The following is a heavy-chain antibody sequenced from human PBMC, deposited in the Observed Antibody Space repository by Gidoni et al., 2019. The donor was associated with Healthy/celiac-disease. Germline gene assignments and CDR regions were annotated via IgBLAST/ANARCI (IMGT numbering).Heavy chain of an antibody. Sequence: ELQLVESGGGLIQPGGSMRLICASSGLTVSSNYMSWVRQVPGKGLQWVSVIYSGGSTYYADSVKGRFTISRDNSKNTLYLQMNSLRAEDTAVYYCARELRFLEWLSLDYWGQGTLVTVSS. CDR3: ARELRFLEWLSLDY. CDR2: IYSGGST. V-gene: IGHV3-53*01. D-gene: IGHD3-3*01. J-gene: IGHJ4*02. CDR1: GLTVSSNY.